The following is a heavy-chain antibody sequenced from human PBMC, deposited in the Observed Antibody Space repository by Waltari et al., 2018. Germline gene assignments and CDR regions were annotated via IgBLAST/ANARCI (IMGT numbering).Heavy chain of an antibody. Sequence: EVQLVESGGGLVQPGGSLRLSCAASGFTFSSYWMSWVRQAPGKGRGGVANIKQDGSEKYYVGSVKGRFTISRDNAKNALYLQMNSLRAEDTAVYYCARDDSSGPDYWGQGTLVTVSS. D-gene: IGHD6-19*01. V-gene: IGHV3-7*04. CDR1: GFTFSSYW. J-gene: IGHJ4*02. CDR2: IKQDGSEK. CDR3: ARDDSSGPDY.